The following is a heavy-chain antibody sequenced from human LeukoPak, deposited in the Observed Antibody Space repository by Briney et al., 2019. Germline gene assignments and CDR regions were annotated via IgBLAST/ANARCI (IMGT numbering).Heavy chain of an antibody. CDR2: IYHSGST. V-gene: IGHV4-38-2*01. J-gene: IGHJ5*02. D-gene: IGHD3-10*01. CDR1: GYFLSSGYY. CDR3: ARGNGGVYGSGRWFDP. Sequence: TLSLTCAVSGYFLSSGYYWGWIRQPPGKGLEGIGSIYHSGSTHYKPSLKNRHTKPVHTSKNQFSLKVSSVTAADTAVYYCARGNGGVYGSGRWFDPWGQGTLVIVSS.